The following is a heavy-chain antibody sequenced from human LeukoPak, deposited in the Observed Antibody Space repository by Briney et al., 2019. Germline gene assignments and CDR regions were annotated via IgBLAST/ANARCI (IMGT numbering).Heavy chain of an antibody. J-gene: IGHJ3*02. CDR1: GGSISSYY. CDR2: IYTSGST. CDR3: ARDQGQQWLVRSGSDAFDI. V-gene: IGHV4-4*07. D-gene: IGHD6-19*01. Sequence: SETLSLTCTVSGGSISSYYWSWIRQPAGKGLEWIGRIYTSGSTKYNPSLKSRVTMPVATSKHQLSLNLNSATAAATAGDYSARDQGQQWLVRSGSDAFDIWGQGTMVTVSS.